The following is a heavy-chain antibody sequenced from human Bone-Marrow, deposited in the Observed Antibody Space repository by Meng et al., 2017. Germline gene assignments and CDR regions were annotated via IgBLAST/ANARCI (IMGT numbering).Heavy chain of an antibody. J-gene: IGHJ2*01. V-gene: IGHV4-30-4*01. CDR3: ARRLETHCSSTSCYVGGPYWYFDL. Sequence: QVQLQESGPGLVKPSQTLSLTCTVSGGSISRGDDYWSWIRQPPGKGLEWIGYIYYSGSTYYNPSLKSRVTISVDTSKNQFSLKLSSVTAADTAVYYCARRLETHCSSTSCYVGGPYWYFDLWGRGTLVTVSS. D-gene: IGHD2-2*01. CDR1: GGSISRGDDY. CDR2: IYYSGST.